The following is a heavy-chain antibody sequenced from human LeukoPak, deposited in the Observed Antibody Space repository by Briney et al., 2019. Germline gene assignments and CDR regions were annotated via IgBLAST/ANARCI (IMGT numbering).Heavy chain of an antibody. V-gene: IGHV3-73*01. CDR3: TRDYYDSGKDWFDP. D-gene: IGHD3-22*01. J-gene: IGHJ5*02. Sequence: GGSLRLSCAASGFTFSGSAMHWVRQASGKGLEWVGRIRSKANRYATAYAASVKGRFTISRDDSKNTAYLQMNSLKTEDTAVYYCTRDYYDSGKDWFDPWGQGTLVTVSS. CDR2: IRSKANRYAT. CDR1: GFTFSGSA.